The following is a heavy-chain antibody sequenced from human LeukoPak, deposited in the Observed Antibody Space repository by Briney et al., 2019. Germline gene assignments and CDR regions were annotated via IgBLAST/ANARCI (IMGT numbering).Heavy chain of an antibody. D-gene: IGHD6-19*01. J-gene: IGHJ4*02. CDR1: GGSISSSSYY. CDR2: IYYSGST. Sequence: SETLSLTCTVSGGSISSSSYYWGWIRQPPGKGLEWIGSIYYSGSTYYNPSLKSRVTISVDTSKNQFSLKLSSVTAADTAVYYCATIAVAGRDFDYWGQGTLVTVSS. CDR3: ATIAVAGRDFDY. V-gene: IGHV4-39*01.